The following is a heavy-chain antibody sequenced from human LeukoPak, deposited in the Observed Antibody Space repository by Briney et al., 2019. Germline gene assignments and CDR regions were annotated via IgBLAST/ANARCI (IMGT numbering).Heavy chain of an antibody. CDR2: TVGGGDGT. V-gene: IGHV3-23*01. CDR1: GFTFSSTS. D-gene: IGHD1-26*01. CDR3: ATRSVVGR. J-gene: IGHJ4*02. Sequence: QPGGSLRLSCAASGFTFSSTSMSWVRQAPGKGLEWVAVTVGGGDGTYYADSVKGRFTISRDNSKNTLYLEMNNLKAEDTAIYYCATRSVVGRGGQGTLVIVSS.